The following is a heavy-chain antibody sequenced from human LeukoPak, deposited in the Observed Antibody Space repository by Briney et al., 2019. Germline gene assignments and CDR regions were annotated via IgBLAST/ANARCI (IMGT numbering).Heavy chain of an antibody. D-gene: IGHD6-19*01. Sequence: SETLSLTCTVSVGSLSGYSWTWIRQPAGKGLEWIGRIYTSGSPNYNPPLTSRVTMPVDTSKNQFSLTLNSVTAADTAQYYCARVSSVTLAGFDYWGQGTLVTVSS. J-gene: IGHJ4*02. V-gene: IGHV4-4*07. CDR1: VGSLSGYS. CDR2: IYTSGSP. CDR3: ARVSSVTLAGFDY.